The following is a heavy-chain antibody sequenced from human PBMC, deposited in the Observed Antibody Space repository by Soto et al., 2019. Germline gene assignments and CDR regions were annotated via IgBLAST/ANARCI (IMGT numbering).Heavy chain of an antibody. J-gene: IGHJ4*02. Sequence: SRAELVKRERALTKNCTLWGFSVSESGVGGGWIRQPPGKALEWLGIIYWNDDKQYNPSLKSRLAITKDTSKNQVVVTMTNLDPVDTSTYYCVHSPWGAAPDYLVQGTAVPGSS. CDR1: GFSVSESGVG. D-gene: IGHD3-16*01. CDR3: VHSPWGAAPDY. V-gene: IGHV2-5*01. CDR2: IYWNDDK.